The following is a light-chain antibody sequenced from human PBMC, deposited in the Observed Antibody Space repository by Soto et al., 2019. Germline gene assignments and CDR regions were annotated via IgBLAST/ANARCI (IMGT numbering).Light chain of an antibody. V-gene: IGLV2-14*01. CDR1: SSDVGGYNY. Sequence: QSALTQPASVSGSPGQSITISCTGTSSDVGGYNYVSWFQHHPGKAPKLIIYEVSYRPSGVSNRFSGSKSDDTASLTISGLQAEDEADYYCSSFTNTITRYAFGTGTKLTVL. CDR2: EVS. CDR3: SSFTNTITRYA. J-gene: IGLJ1*01.